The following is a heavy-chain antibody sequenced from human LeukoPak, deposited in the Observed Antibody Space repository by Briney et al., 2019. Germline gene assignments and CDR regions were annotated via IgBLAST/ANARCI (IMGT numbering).Heavy chain of an antibody. V-gene: IGHV1-2*02. CDR2: INPNSGGT. D-gene: IGHD2-2*02. CDR1: GYTFTGYY. J-gene: IGHJ3*02. CDR3: ARGHCSSTSCYSDGAFGI. Sequence: ASVKVSCKASGYTFTGYYMHWVRQAPGQGLEWMGWINPNSGGTNYAQKFQGRVTMTRDTSISTAYMELSRLRSDDTAVYYCARGHCSSTSCYSDGAFGIWGQGTMVTVSS.